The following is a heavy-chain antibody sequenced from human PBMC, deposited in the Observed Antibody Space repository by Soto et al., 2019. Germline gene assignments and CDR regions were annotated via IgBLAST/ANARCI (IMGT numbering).Heavy chain of an antibody. D-gene: IGHD3-22*01. Sequence: ASVKVSCKASGYTFTGYYMHWVRQAPGQGLEWMGWINPNSGGTNYAQKSQGRVTMTRDTSISTAYMELSRLRSDDTAVYYCARAYYYDSSGYGPDAFDIWGQGTMVTVSS. V-gene: IGHV1-2*02. CDR3: ARAYYYDSSGYGPDAFDI. CDR1: GYTFTGYY. J-gene: IGHJ3*02. CDR2: INPNSGGT.